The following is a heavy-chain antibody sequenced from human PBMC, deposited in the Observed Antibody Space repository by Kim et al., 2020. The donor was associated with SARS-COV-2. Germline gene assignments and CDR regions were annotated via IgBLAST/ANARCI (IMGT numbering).Heavy chain of an antibody. CDR2: ISDTSGST. Sequence: GGSLRLSCAASGFTFSTYAMSWVRQAPGKGLEWVSTISDTSGSTYYADSVKGRFTISRDNSKHTLFLQMNSLRAEDTAVYYCAKHDVLTGYYNVPVRTPLGYWGQGTLVTVSS. J-gene: IGHJ4*02. V-gene: IGHV3-23*01. CDR3: AKHDVLTGYYNVPVRTPLGY. D-gene: IGHD3-9*01. CDR1: GFTFSTYA.